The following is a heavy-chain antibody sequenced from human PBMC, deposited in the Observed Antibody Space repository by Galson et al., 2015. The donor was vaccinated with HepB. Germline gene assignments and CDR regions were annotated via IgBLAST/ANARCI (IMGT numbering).Heavy chain of an antibody. J-gene: IGHJ4*02. D-gene: IGHD6-13*01. CDR3: ARGLFHSWGNSWYYFDL. CDR1: GGTFNSYV. V-gene: IGHV1-69*13. CDR2: LITFFGTA. Sequence: SVKVSCKVLGGTFNSYVISWVRQAPGQGLEWMGGLITFFGTANYVQNFQGRVTISADDSTSTAYMELNSLRSEDTAVYYCARGLFHSWGNSWYYFDLWGQETLVTVSS.